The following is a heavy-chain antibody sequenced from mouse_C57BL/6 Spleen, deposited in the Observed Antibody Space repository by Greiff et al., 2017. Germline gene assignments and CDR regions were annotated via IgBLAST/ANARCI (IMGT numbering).Heavy chain of an antibody. D-gene: IGHD1-3*01. CDR3: ARAILNGAMDY. CDR2: INPGSGGT. Sequence: QVQLQQSGAELVRPGTSVKVSCKASGYAFTNYLIEWVKQRPGQGLEWIGVINPGSGGTNYNEKFKGKATLTADKSSSTAYMQLSSLTSEDSAVYFCARAILNGAMDYWGQGTSVTVSS. J-gene: IGHJ4*01. V-gene: IGHV1-54*01. CDR1: GYAFTNYL.